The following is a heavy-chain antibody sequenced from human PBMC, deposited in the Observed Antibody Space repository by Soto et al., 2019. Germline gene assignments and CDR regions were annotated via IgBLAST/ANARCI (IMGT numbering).Heavy chain of an antibody. V-gene: IGHV3-23*01. D-gene: IGHD3-16*02. CDR2: ISGSGGST. CDR3: AKGKTFGGVIVPDWFDP. Sequence: SLRLSCAASGFTFSSYAMSWVRQAPGKGLEWVSAISGSGGSTYYADSVKGRFTISRDNSKNTLYLQMNSLRAEDTAVYYCAKGKTFGGVIVPDWFDPWGQGTLVTVSS. CDR1: GFTFSSYA. J-gene: IGHJ5*02.